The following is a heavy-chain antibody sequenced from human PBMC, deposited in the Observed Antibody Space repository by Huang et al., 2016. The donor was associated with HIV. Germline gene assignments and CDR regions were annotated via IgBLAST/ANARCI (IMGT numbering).Heavy chain of an antibody. Sequence: QIHLVQSGPEVKQPGASVKVSCKASGYKFHIYEITWVRQTPGQGLEWMGWIGGDNASTRFAQQLQDRLTMTTDVYTSTAYLELRSLRLDDTAVYYCARTKGEFDFWGQGALVTVSS. CDR2: IGGDNAST. V-gene: IGHV1-18*04. CDR1: GYKFHIYE. CDR3: ARTKGEFDF. D-gene: IGHD3-16*01. J-gene: IGHJ4*02.